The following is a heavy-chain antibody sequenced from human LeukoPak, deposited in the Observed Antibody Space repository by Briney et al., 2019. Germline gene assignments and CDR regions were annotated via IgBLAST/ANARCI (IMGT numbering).Heavy chain of an antibody. Sequence: GGSLRLSCAPSGFRFSSYAMSWVRQAPGKGLEWVSAIGTGGTTYYPDSVRDWFTTPRHNSKNTLFLQMSSLRAEDTAVYYCAKKRCSDNGCQSSFDYWGQGTLVTVSS. CDR2: IGTGGTT. V-gene: IGHV3-23*01. CDR3: AKKRCSDNGCQSSFDY. CDR1: GFRFSSYA. J-gene: IGHJ4*02. D-gene: IGHD2-15*01.